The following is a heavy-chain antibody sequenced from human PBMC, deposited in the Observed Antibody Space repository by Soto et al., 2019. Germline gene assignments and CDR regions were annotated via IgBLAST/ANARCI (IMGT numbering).Heavy chain of an antibody. CDR2: IYYSGIT. CDR3: ARRESVTGGYFDY. V-gene: IGHV4-39*01. Sequence: SETLSLTCTVSGASVSSTTYFWGWIRQPPGKGLEWIGSIYYSGITQYNPSLKSRFTLSVDTSRNQFSLKLNSVAAADTAVYYCARRESVTGGYFDYWGQGTLVTVSS. CDR1: GASVSSTTYF. J-gene: IGHJ4*02. D-gene: IGHD6-19*01.